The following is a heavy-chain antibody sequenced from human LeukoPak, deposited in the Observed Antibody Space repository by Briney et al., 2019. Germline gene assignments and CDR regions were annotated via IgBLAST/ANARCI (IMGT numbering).Heavy chain of an antibody. D-gene: IGHD6-19*01. V-gene: IGHV4-39*07. CDR3: ARDKGSGWYRWFDP. J-gene: IGHJ5*02. CDR1: GGSISSSSYY. Sequence: SETLSLTCTVSGGSISSSSYYWGWIRQPPGKGLEWIGSIYYSGSTYYNPSLKSRVTISVDTSKNQFSLKLSSVTAADTAVYYCARDKGSGWYRWFDPWGQGTLVTVSS. CDR2: IYYSGST.